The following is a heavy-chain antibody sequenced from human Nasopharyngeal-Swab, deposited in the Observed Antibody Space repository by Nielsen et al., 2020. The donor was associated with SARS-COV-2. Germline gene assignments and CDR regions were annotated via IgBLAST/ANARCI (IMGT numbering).Heavy chain of an antibody. V-gene: IGHV3-48*04. CDR3: ARDFWATVVNPVGY. CDR1: GITFSSYW. J-gene: IGHJ4*02. CDR2: ISSSSSTI. D-gene: IGHD4-23*01. Sequence: GESLKISCAASGITFSSYWMNWVRQAPGKGLEWVSYISSSSSTIYYADSVKGRFTISRDNAKNSLYLQMNSLRAEDTAVYYCARDFWATVVNPVGYWGQGTLVTVSS.